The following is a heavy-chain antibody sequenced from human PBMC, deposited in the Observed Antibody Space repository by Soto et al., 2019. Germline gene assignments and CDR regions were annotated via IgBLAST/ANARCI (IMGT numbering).Heavy chain of an antibody. CDR1: GFTLSSNG. CDR3: ARACNHIIRYFDWLLEYCFDY. J-gene: IGHJ4*02. CDR2: ISYDGSNK. V-gene: IGHV3-30-3*01. Sequence: ARSLRALSLASGFTLSSNGLHWVVQAQSVELGGLAVISYDGSNKDYAASVKGRFTISRDNSKNTLYLQMNSLRVDATAVYYWARACNHIIRYFDWLLEYCFDYWGQGTLLTGLL. D-gene: IGHD3-9*01.